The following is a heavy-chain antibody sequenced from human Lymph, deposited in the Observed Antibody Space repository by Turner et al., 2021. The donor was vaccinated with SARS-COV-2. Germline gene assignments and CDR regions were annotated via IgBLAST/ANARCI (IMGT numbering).Heavy chain of an antibody. D-gene: IGHD3-10*01. V-gene: IGHV1-2*02. CDR3: ARSRDLQSMVRGVDPFDY. CDR2: NHPNSGGT. CDR1: GYTLTGYY. J-gene: IGHJ4*02. Sequence: QVQLVPSGAEVTNPGSPVKVSCKASGYTLTGYYMHWVRQAPGQGLGWMGGNHPNSGGTNYAQKCQGRVTMTRDTSISTAYMDLSRLRSDDTAMYYCARSRDLQSMVRGVDPFDYWGQGTLVTVSS.